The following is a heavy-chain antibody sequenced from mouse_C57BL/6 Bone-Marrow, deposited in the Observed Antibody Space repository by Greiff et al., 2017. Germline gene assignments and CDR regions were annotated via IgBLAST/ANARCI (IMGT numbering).Heavy chain of an antibody. CDR1: GFSLTSYG. J-gene: IGHJ4*01. CDR3: ARHDPLSTVVAPDAMDY. V-gene: IGHV2-6-1*01. CDR2: IWSDGST. Sequence: VMLVESGPGLVAPSQSLSITCTVSGFSLTSYGVHWVRQPPGKGLEWLVVIWSDGSTTYNSALKSRLSISKDNSKSQVFLKMNSLQTDDTAMYYCARHDPLSTVVAPDAMDYWGQGTSVTVSS. D-gene: IGHD1-1*01.